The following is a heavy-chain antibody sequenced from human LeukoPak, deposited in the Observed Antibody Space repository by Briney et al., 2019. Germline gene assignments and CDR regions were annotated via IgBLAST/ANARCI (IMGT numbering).Heavy chain of an antibody. V-gene: IGHV3-21*01. CDR2: ISSGSSYI. J-gene: IGHJ3*02. Sequence: GGSLRLSCATSGFPFSSYDMNWVRQAPGKGLEWVSSISSGSSYIFYADSVKGRFTISRDNAKNSLYLQMNSLRAEDTAVYYCARGGTGATRDDTFDIWGQGTMVTVSS. CDR3: ARGGTGATRDDTFDI. CDR1: GFPFSSYD. D-gene: IGHD1-7*01.